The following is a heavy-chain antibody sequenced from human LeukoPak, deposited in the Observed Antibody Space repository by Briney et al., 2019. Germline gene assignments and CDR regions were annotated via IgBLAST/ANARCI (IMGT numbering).Heavy chain of an antibody. Sequence: GSSVKVSCKASGGTFSSYAISWVRQAPGQGLEWMGRIIPILGKANYAQKFQGRVTITADKSTSTAYVELSSLRSEDTAVYYCARVDDTYYDFWSGYSTFDYWGQGTLVTVSS. D-gene: IGHD3-3*01. CDR3: ARVDDTYYDFWSGYSTFDY. V-gene: IGHV1-69*04. CDR1: GGTFSSYA. J-gene: IGHJ4*02. CDR2: IIPILGKA.